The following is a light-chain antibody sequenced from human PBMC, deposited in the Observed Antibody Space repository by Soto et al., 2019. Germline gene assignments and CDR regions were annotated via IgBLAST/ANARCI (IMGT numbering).Light chain of an antibody. CDR3: QQYYSTPQLT. V-gene: IGKV4-1*01. J-gene: IGKJ4*01. Sequence: DIMMTQSPDSLAVSLGERATINCKSSQSVLYSSNNKNYLAWYQQKPGQPPKLLIYWASTRESGVPDRFSGSGSGTDFTLTISSLQVEDVAVYYCQQYYSTPQLTFGGGTKVDIK. CDR2: WAS. CDR1: QSVLYSSNNKNY.